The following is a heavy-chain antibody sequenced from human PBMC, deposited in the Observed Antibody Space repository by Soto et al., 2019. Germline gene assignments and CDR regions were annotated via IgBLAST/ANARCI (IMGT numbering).Heavy chain of an antibody. CDR2: MNPGSGKT. D-gene: IGHD6-13*01. Sequence: ASVKVSCKASGYTFINFDISWVRQAAGQGLEWLGWMNPGSGKTGYASKFQGRVAMTRDASTGTSHLELSSLTSDDTAVYCCARMASAGTLNWFDPWGQGTLVTVSS. CDR3: ARMASAGTLNWFDP. CDR1: GYTFINFD. J-gene: IGHJ5*02. V-gene: IGHV1-8*02.